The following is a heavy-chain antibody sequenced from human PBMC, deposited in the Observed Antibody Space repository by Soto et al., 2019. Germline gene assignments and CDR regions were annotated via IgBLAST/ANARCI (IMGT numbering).Heavy chain of an antibody. V-gene: IGHV1-18*01. Sequence: QVQLVQSGAEVKKPGASVKVSCKASGYSFINYGISWVRQAPGQGLEWMGWISAYNGNTNYVQKLQGRVTMTTDTTTSTADKDQKSRRSDDTAVYYCARDLPYSSSWSNIDYWGQGTLVTVSS. CDR2: ISAYNGNT. CDR3: ARDLPYSSSWSNIDY. CDR1: GYSFINYG. D-gene: IGHD6-13*01. J-gene: IGHJ4*02.